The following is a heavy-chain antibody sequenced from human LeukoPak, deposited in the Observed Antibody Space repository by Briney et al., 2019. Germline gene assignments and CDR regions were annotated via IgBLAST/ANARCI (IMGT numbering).Heavy chain of an antibody. Sequence: PSETLSLTCSVSGDSITIYYWSWIRQPAGKGLEWIGRIYTSGSTNYNPSLKSRVTMSVDTSKNQFSLKLSSVTAADTAVYYCARSSIAAAGNVWFDPWGQGTLVTVSS. J-gene: IGHJ5*02. D-gene: IGHD6-13*01. CDR1: GDSITIYY. CDR3: ARSSIAAAGNVWFDP. CDR2: IYTSGST. V-gene: IGHV4-4*07.